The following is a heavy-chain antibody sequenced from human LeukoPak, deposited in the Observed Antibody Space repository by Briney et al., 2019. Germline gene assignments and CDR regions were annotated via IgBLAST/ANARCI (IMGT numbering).Heavy chain of an antibody. D-gene: IGHD1-26*01. CDR2: IYYSGSS. J-gene: IGHJ4*02. CDR1: GGYISSYY. CDR3: ARENSGSYYQFDC. Sequence: SETLSLTCTVSGGYISSYYWSWIRQPPGKGLEWIGYIYYSGSSNYNPSLKSRVTISVDTSKNQISLKLSSVTAADTAVYYCARENSGSYYQFDCWGQGTLVTVSS. V-gene: IGHV4-59*01.